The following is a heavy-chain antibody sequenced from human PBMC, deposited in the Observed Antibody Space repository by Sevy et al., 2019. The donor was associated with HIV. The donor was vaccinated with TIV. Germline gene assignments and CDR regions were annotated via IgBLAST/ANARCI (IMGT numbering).Heavy chain of an antibody. D-gene: IGHD3-9*01. J-gene: IGHJ3*02. CDR3: ATFRRYFDWSPVHDAFDI. V-gene: IGHV1-24*01. CDR2: FDPEDGET. CDR1: GYTLTELS. Sequence: ASVKVSCKVSGYTLTELSMHWVRQAPGKGLEWMGGFDPEDGETIYAQKFQGRVTMTEDTSTDTAYMELNSLRSEDTAVYYCATFRRYFDWSPVHDAFDIWGQGTMVTVSS.